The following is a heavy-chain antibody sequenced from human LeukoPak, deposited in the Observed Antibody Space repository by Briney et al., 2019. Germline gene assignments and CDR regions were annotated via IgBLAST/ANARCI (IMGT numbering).Heavy chain of an antibody. Sequence: GGSLRLSCAASGFTFSTYGMHWVRQVPGKGLEWVAVISYDASDKHYADSVKGRFTISRDDAQNSLYLQMNSLRAEDTAVYYCARPKRYYDLWSGYSDIDAFDIWGQGTIVTVSS. CDR1: GFTFSTYG. J-gene: IGHJ3*02. V-gene: IGHV3-30*03. CDR2: ISYDASDK. D-gene: IGHD3-3*01. CDR3: ARPKRYYDLWSGYSDIDAFDI.